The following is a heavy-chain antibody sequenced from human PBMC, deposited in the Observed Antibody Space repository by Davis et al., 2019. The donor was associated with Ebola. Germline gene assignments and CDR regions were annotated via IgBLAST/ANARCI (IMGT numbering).Heavy chain of an antibody. CDR3: ARSGLPINYYGMDV. Sequence: ASVKVSCKASGYTFIDCYVHWVRQAPGQGLEWMGWISAYNGNTNYAQKLQGRVTMTTDTSTSTAYMELRSLRSDDTAVYYCARSGLPINYYGMDVWGQGTTVTVSS. V-gene: IGHV1-18*04. CDR1: GYTFIDCY. J-gene: IGHJ6*02. D-gene: IGHD2-15*01. CDR2: ISAYNGNT.